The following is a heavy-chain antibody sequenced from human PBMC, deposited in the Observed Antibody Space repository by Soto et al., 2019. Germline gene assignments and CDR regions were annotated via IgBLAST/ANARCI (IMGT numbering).Heavy chain of an antibody. V-gene: IGHV3-30*18. CDR1: GFTFSSYG. D-gene: IGHD3-3*01. CDR3: AKTSPWDFWSGYSYYYYYGMDV. CDR2: ISYDGSNK. Sequence: QVQLVESGGGVVQPGRSLRLSCAASGFTFSSYGMHWVRQAPGKGLEWVAVISYDGSNKYYADSVKGRFTISRDNSKNTLYLQMNSLRSEDTAVYYCAKTSPWDFWSGYSYYYYYGMDVWGQGTTVTVSS. J-gene: IGHJ6*02.